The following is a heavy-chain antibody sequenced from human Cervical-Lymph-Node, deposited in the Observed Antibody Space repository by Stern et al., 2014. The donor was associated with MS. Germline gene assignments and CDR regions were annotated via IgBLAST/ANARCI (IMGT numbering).Heavy chain of an antibody. CDR3: ARGSGAFDN. CDR1: GFTFSDHY. V-gene: IGHV3-11*01. CDR2: ISGSGAST. Sequence: QVQLVESGGGLVKPGGSLRLSCVASGFTFSDHYMSWIRQTPGKGLERISYISGSGASTHYADSVKGRFTISRDNANNSVYLQMTSLRAEDTAIYYCARGSGAFDNWGLGILVTVSS. J-gene: IGHJ4*02.